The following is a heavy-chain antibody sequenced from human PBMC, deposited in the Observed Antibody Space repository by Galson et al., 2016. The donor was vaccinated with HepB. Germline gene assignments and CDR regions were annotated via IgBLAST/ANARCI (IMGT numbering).Heavy chain of an antibody. Sequence: PALVKPTQTLTLTCTFSGFSLSTSGVGVGWIRQPPGKALEWLALIYWDDDKRYSPSLKRRLTITKDTSKSQVVLIMTNMDPVDTATYYCAHRLAPHPAYYHDSRGHPNFDYWGQGTLVTVSS. CDR1: GFSLSTSGVG. J-gene: IGHJ4*02. V-gene: IGHV2-5*02. CDR3: AHRLAPHPAYYHDSRGHPNFDY. CDR2: IYWDDDK. D-gene: IGHD3-22*01.